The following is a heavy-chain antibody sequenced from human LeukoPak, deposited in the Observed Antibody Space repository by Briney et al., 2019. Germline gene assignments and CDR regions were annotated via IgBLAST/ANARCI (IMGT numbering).Heavy chain of an antibody. V-gene: IGHV4-39*07. CDR3: VRQLLWFGLGPSDI. D-gene: IGHD3-10*01. CDR2: MYYNGST. CDR1: GGSISSRSHY. J-gene: IGHJ3*02. Sequence: PSETLSLTCTVSGGSISSRSHYWGWIRQSPGKGLEWIGHMYYNGSTFHNPSLKSRITTSVDTSKNQFSLKLTSVTAADTAMYYCVRQLLWFGLGPSDIWGQGTMVTVSS.